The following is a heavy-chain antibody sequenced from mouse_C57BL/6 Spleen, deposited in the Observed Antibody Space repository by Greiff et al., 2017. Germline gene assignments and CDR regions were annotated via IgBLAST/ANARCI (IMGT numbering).Heavy chain of an antibody. CDR3: ARGYYDYDGFAY. CDR2: ISSGSSTI. J-gene: IGHJ3*01. CDR1: GFTFSDYG. Sequence: VQLKESGGGLVKPGGSLKLSCAASGFTFSDYGMHWVRQAPEQGLEWVAYISSGSSTIYYADTVKGRFTISRDNAKNTLFLQMTSLRSEDTAMYYCARGYYDYDGFAYWGQGTLVTVSA. V-gene: IGHV5-17*01. D-gene: IGHD2-4*01.